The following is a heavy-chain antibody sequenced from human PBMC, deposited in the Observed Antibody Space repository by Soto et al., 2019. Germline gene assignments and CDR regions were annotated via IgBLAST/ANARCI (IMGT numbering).Heavy chain of an antibody. CDR2: IYPRDSDA. V-gene: IGHV5-51*01. Sequence: PGESLKISCKASGYRFANSWIAWVRQMPGKGLEWMGIIYPRDSDARYSPSFQGQVTISVDKSNSAAYLQWSSLKASDTAIYFCARRSDYPHYDMDVWGQGTTVTVSS. CDR1: GYRFANSW. J-gene: IGHJ6*02. D-gene: IGHD3-10*01. CDR3: ARRSDYPHYDMDV.